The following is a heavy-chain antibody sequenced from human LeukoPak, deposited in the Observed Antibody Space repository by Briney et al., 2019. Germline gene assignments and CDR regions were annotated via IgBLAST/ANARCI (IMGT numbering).Heavy chain of an antibody. J-gene: IGHJ4*02. CDR2: IYPSGST. D-gene: IGHD3-16*01. V-gene: IGHV4-61*02. CDR3: AREGDPGYFDY. CDR1: GGSISSGSYY. Sequence: SETLSLTCTVSGGSISSGSYYWSWIRQPAGKGLEWIGRIYPSGSTNYNPSLKSRVTISVDTSKNQFSLKLSSVTAADTAVYYCAREGDPGYFDYWGQGTLVTVSS.